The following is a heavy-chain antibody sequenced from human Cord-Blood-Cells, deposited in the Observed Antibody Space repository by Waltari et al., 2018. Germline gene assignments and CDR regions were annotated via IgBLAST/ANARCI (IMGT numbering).Heavy chain of an antibody. Sequence: QLQLQESGPGLVKPSETLSLTCTVSGGSISSSSYYWGWIRQPPGKGLEWIGSINYRGATYYNPSLKSRVTISVDTSKNQFSLKLSSVTAADTAVYYCASGGFVDIVAPVDYWGQGTLVTVSS. J-gene: IGHJ4*02. CDR3: ASGGFVDIVAPVDY. CDR2: INYRGAT. D-gene: IGHD5-12*01. CDR1: GGSISSSSYY. V-gene: IGHV4-39*07.